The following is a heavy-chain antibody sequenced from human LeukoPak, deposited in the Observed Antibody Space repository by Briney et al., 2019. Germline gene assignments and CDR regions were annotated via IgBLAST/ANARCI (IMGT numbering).Heavy chain of an antibody. CDR2: IIPIFGTA. J-gene: IGHJ5*02. D-gene: IGHD3-3*01. V-gene: IGHV1-69*01. Sequence: ASVKVSCKASGGTFSSYAISWVRQAPGQGLEWMGGIIPIFGTANYAQKFQGRVTITADESTSTAYMELSSLRSEDTAVYYCARERVTIFGAELRRYSSLDPWGQGTLVTVSS. CDR1: GGTFSSYA. CDR3: ARERVTIFGAELRRYSSLDP.